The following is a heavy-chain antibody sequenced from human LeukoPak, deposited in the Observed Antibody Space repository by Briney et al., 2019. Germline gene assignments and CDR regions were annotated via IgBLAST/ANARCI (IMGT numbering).Heavy chain of an antibody. CDR2: IWYDGSNK. J-gene: IGHJ5*02. CDR1: GFTFSSYG. V-gene: IGHV3-33*01. CDR3: ARETGSGYSSGWYQEGWFDP. D-gene: IGHD6-19*01. Sequence: GGSLRLSCAASGFTFSSYGMHWVRQAPGKGLEWVALIWYDGSNKCYADSVKGRLTISRDNSKNTLYLQMNSLRAEDTAVYYCARETGSGYSSGWYQEGWFDPWGQGTLVTVSS.